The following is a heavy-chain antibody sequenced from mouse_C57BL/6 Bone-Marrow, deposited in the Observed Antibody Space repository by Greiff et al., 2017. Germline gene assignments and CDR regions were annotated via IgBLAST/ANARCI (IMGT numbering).Heavy chain of an antibody. CDR1: GYTFTSYG. V-gene: IGHV1-81*01. CDR3: ARLYYYGRDWYFDV. J-gene: IGHJ1*03. D-gene: IGHD1-1*01. CDR2: IYPRSGNT. Sequence: VKLQESGAELARPGASVKLSCKASGYTFTSYGISWVKQRTGQGLEWIGEIYPRSGNTYYNEKFKGKATLTAAKSSSTAYMELRSLTSEDSAVYFCARLYYYGRDWYFDVWGTGTTVTVSS.